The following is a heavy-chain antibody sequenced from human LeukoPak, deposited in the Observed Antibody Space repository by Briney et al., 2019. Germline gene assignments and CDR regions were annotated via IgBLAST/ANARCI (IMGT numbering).Heavy chain of an antibody. J-gene: IGHJ4*02. CDR3: ARGPLAAASYY. Sequence: SETLSLTCTVSGGSISSYYWSWIRQPPGKGLEWIGSIYHSGSTYYNPSLKSRVTISVDTSKNQFSLKLSSVTAADTAVYYCARGPLAAASYYWGQGTLVTVSS. V-gene: IGHV4-59*12. CDR2: IYHSGST. CDR1: GGSISSYY. D-gene: IGHD6-13*01.